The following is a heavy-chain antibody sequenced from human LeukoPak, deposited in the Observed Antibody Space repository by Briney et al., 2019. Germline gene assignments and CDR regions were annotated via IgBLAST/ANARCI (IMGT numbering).Heavy chain of an antibody. D-gene: IGHD5-18*01. CDR1: GGSSSGYY. Sequence: SETLSLTCAVYGGSSSGYYWSWIRQPPGKGLEWIGEINHSGSTNYNPSLKSRVTISVDTSKNQFSLKLSSVTAADTAVYYCARDRRIQLWTTGLYYFDYWGQGTLVTVSS. CDR2: INHSGST. V-gene: IGHV4-34*01. J-gene: IGHJ4*02. CDR3: ARDRRIQLWTTGLYYFDY.